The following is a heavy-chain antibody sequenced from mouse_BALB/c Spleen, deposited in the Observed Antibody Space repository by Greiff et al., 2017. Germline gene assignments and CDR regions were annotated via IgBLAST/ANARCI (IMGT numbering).Heavy chain of an antibody. Sequence: EVQLQQSAPELVKPGASVKMSCKASGYTFTDYYMKWVKQSHGKSIEWIGDINPNNGDTFYNQKFKGKATLTVDKSSSTAYMQLNSLTSEDSAVYYCAGREGSCDGGFAYWGQGTLVTVSA. CDR3: AGREGSCDGGFAY. CDR1: GYTFTDYY. D-gene: IGHD3-3*01. V-gene: IGHV1-26*01. CDR2: INPNNGDT. J-gene: IGHJ3*01.